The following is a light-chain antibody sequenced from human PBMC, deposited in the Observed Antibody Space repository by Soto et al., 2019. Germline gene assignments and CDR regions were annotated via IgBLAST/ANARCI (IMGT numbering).Light chain of an antibody. CDR1: SSDVGGYNY. V-gene: IGLV2-14*01. Sequence: QSALTQPASVSGSPGQSITLPCTGTSSDVGGYNYVSWYQQHPGKAPKLMIYDVSNRPSGVSNRFSASKSGNTASLTISGRQADDEADYYCSSYTRCSALYVVFGGWTQLTVL. CDR3: SSYTRCSALYVV. CDR2: DVS. J-gene: IGLJ2*01.